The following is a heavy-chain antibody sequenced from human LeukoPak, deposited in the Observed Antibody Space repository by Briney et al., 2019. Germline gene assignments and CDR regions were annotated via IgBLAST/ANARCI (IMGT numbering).Heavy chain of an antibody. CDR2: ISSSGSTI. J-gene: IGHJ4*02. CDR3: ARDRSTDFWSGYYTNYFDY. CDR1: GFTFSSYE. D-gene: IGHD3-3*01. Sequence: PGGSLRLSCAASGFTFSSYEMNWVRQAPGKGLEWVSYISSSGSTIYYADSVKGRFTISRDNAKNSLYLQMNSLRAEDTAVYYCARDRSTDFWSGYYTNYFDYWGQGTLVTVSS. V-gene: IGHV3-48*03.